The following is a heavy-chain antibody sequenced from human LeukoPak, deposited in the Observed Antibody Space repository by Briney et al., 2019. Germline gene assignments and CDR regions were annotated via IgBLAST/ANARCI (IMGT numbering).Heavy chain of an antibody. CDR2: ISGSGGST. CDR3: ARDGTSGWYRGWFDP. CDR1: EFTFSSYA. Sequence: GGSLRLSCAASEFTFSSYAMSWVRQAPGKGLEWVSVISGSGGSTYYPDSVKGRFTISRDNAKNSLYLQMNSLRAEDTAVYYCARDGTSGWYRGWFDPWGQGTLVTVSS. V-gene: IGHV3-23*01. D-gene: IGHD6-19*01. J-gene: IGHJ5*02.